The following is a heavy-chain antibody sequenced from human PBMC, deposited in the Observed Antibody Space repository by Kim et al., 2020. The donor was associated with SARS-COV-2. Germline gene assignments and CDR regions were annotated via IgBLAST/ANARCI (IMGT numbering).Heavy chain of an antibody. Sequence: VDSVKGRFTISRDTSKNTLYLQMNSLRAEDTGVYYCAKVGVGSSYYYFDYWGQGALVTVSS. D-gene: IGHD6-13*01. V-gene: IGHV3-23*01. CDR3: AKVGVGSSYYYFDY. J-gene: IGHJ4*02.